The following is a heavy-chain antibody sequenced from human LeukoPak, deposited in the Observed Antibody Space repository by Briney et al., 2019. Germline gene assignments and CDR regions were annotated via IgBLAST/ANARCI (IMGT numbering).Heavy chain of an antibody. CDR3: ARDGDDSSGYYLGKIDY. Sequence: GSLRLSCAASGFTVSSNYMSWVRQAPGKGLEWVSVIYSGGSTYYADSVKGQFTISRDNSKNTLYLQMNSLRAEDTAVYYCARDGDDSSGYYLGKIDYWGQGTLVTVSS. CDR2: IYSGGST. V-gene: IGHV3-66*02. CDR1: GFTVSSNY. J-gene: IGHJ4*02. D-gene: IGHD3-22*01.